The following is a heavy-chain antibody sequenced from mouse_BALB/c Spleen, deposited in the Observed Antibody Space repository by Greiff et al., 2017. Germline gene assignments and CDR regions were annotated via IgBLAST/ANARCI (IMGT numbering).Heavy chain of an antibody. V-gene: IGHV1-4*01. CDR2: INPSSGYT. CDR3: ARSHITTVVARDAMDY. CDR1: GYTFTSYT. D-gene: IGHD1-1*01. J-gene: IGHJ4*01. Sequence: VMLVESGAELARPGASVKMSCKASGYTFTSYTMHWVKQRPGQGLEWIGYINPSSGYTNYNQKFKDKATLTADKSSSTAYMQLSSLTSEDSAVYYCARSHITTVVARDAMDYWGQGTSVTVSS.